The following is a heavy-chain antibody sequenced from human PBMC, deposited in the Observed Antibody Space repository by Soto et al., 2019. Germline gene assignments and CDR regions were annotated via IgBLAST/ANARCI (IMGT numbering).Heavy chain of an antibody. CDR1: GYTFTGYY. CDR3: ARDRFGFGADYYMDV. D-gene: IGHD3-10*01. CDR2: INPNSGGT. Sequence: QVQLVQSGAEVKKPGASVKVSCKASGYTFTGYYMHWVRQAPGQGLEWMGWINPNSGGTNYAQKFQGWVTMTRDTSISTAYMELSRLRSDDTAVYYCARDRFGFGADYYMDVWGKGTTVTVSS. V-gene: IGHV1-2*04. J-gene: IGHJ6*03.